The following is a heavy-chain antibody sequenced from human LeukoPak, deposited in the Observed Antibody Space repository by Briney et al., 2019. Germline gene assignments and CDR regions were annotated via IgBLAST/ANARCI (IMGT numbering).Heavy chain of an antibody. Sequence: GGSLRLSCAASGFTFSDYYMSWIRQAPGKGLEWVSYISSSGSTIYYADSVKGRFTISRDNAENSLYLQMNSLRAEDTAVYYCARDFEVGALDYWGQGTLVTVSS. D-gene: IGHD1-26*01. J-gene: IGHJ4*02. V-gene: IGHV3-11*01. CDR2: ISSSGSTI. CDR3: ARDFEVGALDY. CDR1: GFTFSDYY.